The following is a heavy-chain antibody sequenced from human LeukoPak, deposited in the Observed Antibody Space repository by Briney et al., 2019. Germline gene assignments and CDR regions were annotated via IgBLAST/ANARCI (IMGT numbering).Heavy chain of an antibody. J-gene: IGHJ4*02. V-gene: IGHV3-7*01. CDR1: GFTFSTYW. CDR2: INKDGSQK. D-gene: IGHD5-24*01. Sequence: GGSLRLSCAASGFTFSTYWMNWVRQAPGKGLEWVANINKDGSQKYYVDSVKGRFTISRDNAKNSLYLQMNSLRAEDTAVYFCARERWLQPDYWGQGTLVTVSA. CDR3: ARERWLQPDY.